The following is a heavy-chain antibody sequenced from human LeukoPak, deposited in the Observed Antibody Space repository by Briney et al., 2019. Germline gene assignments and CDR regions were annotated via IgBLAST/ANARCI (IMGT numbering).Heavy chain of an antibody. J-gene: IGHJ4*02. CDR2: IYYSGST. Sequence: SETLSLTCTVSVGSISNYYWSWILQPPGKGLEWIGYIYYSGSTNYNPSLKSRVTISVDTSKNQFSLKLSSVTAADTAVYYCARGRSHFDYWGQGTLVTVSS. CDR3: ARGRSHFDY. CDR1: VGSISNYY. V-gene: IGHV4-59*01.